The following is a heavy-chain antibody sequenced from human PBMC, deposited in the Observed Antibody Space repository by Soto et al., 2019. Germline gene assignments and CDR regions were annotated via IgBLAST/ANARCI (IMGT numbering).Heavy chain of an antibody. CDR1: GYTFTSYA. CDR2: INTDNGNT. Sequence: ASVKVSCKASGYTFTSYAMHWVRQAPGQRLEWMGWINTDNGNTNHAQKLQGRVTMTTDTSTSTAYMELSSLRSGDTAVYYCARDILFDYWGQGTLVTVSS. CDR3: ARDILFDY. J-gene: IGHJ4*02. V-gene: IGHV1-3*04. D-gene: IGHD2-15*01.